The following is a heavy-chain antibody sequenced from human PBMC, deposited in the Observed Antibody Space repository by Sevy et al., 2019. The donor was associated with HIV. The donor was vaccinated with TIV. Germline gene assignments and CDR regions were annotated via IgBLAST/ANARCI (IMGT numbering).Heavy chain of an antibody. J-gene: IGHJ4*02. D-gene: IGHD3-10*01. V-gene: IGHV1-2*02. Sequence: ASVKVSCKASGYYFTGYYVHWVRQAPGQGLEWMGWINPNGGGTKIGQKFHGRDTMSRDTSITTAYMELIRLRSNDTGVYYCARSVYGSGTYLNDYWGQGTLVTVSS. CDR3: ARSVYGSGTYLNDY. CDR1: GYYFTGYY. CDR2: INPNGGGT.